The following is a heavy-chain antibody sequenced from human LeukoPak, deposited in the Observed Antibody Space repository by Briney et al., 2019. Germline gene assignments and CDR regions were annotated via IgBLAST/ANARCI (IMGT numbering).Heavy chain of an antibody. D-gene: IGHD5-12*01. J-gene: IGHJ4*02. CDR3: ARDRDTGRVGTTDFDY. CDR2: ISSIGSIT. Sequence: PGGSLRLSCAASGFTFSSYSMNWVRQAPGKGLEWVSYISSIGSITHYGDSVKGRFTISRDNAKNSLYLQMNSLRAEDTAVYYCARDRDTGRVGTTDFDYWGQGTLVTVSS. V-gene: IGHV3-48*04. CDR1: GFTFSSYS.